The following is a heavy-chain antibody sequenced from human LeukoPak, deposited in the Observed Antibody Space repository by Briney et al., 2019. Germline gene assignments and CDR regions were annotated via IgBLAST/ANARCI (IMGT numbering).Heavy chain of an antibody. CDR3: AKDAGLSYDSSGYFDY. V-gene: IGHV3-33*06. J-gene: IGHJ4*02. D-gene: IGHD3-22*01. CDR2: IWYDGSNK. Sequence: GGSLRLSCAASGFTFSSYGMHWVRQAPGKGLEWVAVIWYDGSNKYYADSVKGRFTISRDNSKNTLYLQMNSLRAEDTAVYYCAKDAGLSYDSSGYFDYWGQGTLVTVSS. CDR1: GFTFSSYG.